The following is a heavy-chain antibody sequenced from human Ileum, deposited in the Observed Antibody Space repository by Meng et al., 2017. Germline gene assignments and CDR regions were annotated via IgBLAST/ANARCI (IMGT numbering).Heavy chain of an antibody. D-gene: IGHD4-23*01. CDR2: ISHSGSA. Sequence: QVWTKEAGPCLVAASASLSLTLSVSSCHICSNAYSSWVRQPPGTGLEWIEQISHSGSAYYNPSLKSRVTLSVDKSKSQFSLMLTSVTAADTAIYYCARHGGYSQDFGGQGTLVTVSS. CDR1: SCHICSNAY. V-gene: IGHV4-4*02. J-gene: IGHJ4*02. CDR3: ARHGGYSQDF.